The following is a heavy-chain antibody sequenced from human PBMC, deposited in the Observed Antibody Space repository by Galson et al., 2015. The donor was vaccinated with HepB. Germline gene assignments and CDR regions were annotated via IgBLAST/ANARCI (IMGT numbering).Heavy chain of an antibody. V-gene: IGHV3-30*03. Sequence: SCKVSGYTLTELSMHWVRQAPGEGLEWVAIISYDGATKYYADTVKGRFTISRDNSKNTLFLQMNSLRPEDTAVYYCARDKFSSHSNNWFDPWGQGTLVTVSS. J-gene: IGHJ5*02. CDR3: ARDKFSSHSNNWFDP. CDR1: GYTLTELS. CDR2: ISYDGATK. D-gene: IGHD2/OR15-2a*01.